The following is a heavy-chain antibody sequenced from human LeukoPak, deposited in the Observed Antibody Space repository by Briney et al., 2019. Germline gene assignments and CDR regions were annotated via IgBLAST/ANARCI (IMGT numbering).Heavy chain of an antibody. V-gene: IGHV3-23*01. Sequence: GGSLRLSCAASGFTFSSYAMSWVRQAPGKGLEWVSAISGSGGSTYYADSVKGRFTISRDNSKNRLYLQMNSLRAEDTAVYYCAKVTIFGVVIIRSGHYFDYWGQGTLVTVSS. J-gene: IGHJ4*02. D-gene: IGHD3-3*01. CDR2: ISGSGGST. CDR3: AKVTIFGVVIIRSGHYFDY. CDR1: GFTFSSYA.